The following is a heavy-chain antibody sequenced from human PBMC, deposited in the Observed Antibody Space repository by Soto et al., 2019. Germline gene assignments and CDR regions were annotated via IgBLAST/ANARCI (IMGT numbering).Heavy chain of an antibody. D-gene: IGHD3-10*01. CDR3: AKDDGYVLLWFGELSSGEIKYYFDY. CDR2: ISGSGGST. CDR1: GFTFSSYA. Sequence: GGSLRLSCAASGFTFSSYAMSWVRQAPGKGLEWVSAISGSGGSTYYADSVKGRFTISRDNSKNTLYLQMNSLGAEDTAVYYYAKDDGYVLLWFGELSSGEIKYYFDYWGQGTLVTVSS. V-gene: IGHV3-23*01. J-gene: IGHJ4*02.